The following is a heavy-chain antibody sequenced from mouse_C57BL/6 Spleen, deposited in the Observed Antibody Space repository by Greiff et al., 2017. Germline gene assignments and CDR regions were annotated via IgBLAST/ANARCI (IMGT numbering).Heavy chain of an antibody. CDR1: GYAFTNYL. Sequence: VQLKESGAELVRPGTSVKVSCKASGYAFTNYLIEWVKQRPGQGLEWIGVINPGSGGTNYNEKFKGKATLTADKSSSTAYMQLSSLTSEDSAVYFCARNNYGSRYFDVWGTGTTVTVSS. CDR3: ARNNYGSRYFDV. D-gene: IGHD1-1*01. V-gene: IGHV1-54*01. J-gene: IGHJ1*03. CDR2: INPGSGGT.